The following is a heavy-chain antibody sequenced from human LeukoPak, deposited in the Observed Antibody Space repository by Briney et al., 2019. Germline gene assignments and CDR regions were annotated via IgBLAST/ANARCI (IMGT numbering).Heavy chain of an antibody. J-gene: IGHJ4*02. CDR2: IYYSGST. D-gene: IGHD3-22*01. Sequence: SETLSLTCAVYGGSFSGYYWSWIRQPPGKGLEWIGYIYYSGSTNYNPSLKSRVTISVDTSKNQFSLKLSSVTAADTAVYYCARHSLSSGYYDWGQGTLVTVSS. V-gene: IGHV4-59*08. CDR1: GGSFSGYY. CDR3: ARHSLSSGYYD.